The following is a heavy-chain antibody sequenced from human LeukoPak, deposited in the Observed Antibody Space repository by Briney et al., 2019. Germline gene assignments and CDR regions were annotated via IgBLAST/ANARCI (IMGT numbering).Heavy chain of an antibody. CDR2: IYYSGST. CDR3: AREMTTVTNYYYYMDV. Sequence: PSETLSLTCTVSGGSISSSSYYWGWIRQPPGKGLEWIGSIYYSGSTYYNPSLKSRVTISVDTSKNQFSLKLSSVTAADTAVYYCAREMTTVTNYYYYMDVWGKGTTVTISS. J-gene: IGHJ6*03. CDR1: GGSISSSSYY. V-gene: IGHV4-39*07. D-gene: IGHD4-11*01.